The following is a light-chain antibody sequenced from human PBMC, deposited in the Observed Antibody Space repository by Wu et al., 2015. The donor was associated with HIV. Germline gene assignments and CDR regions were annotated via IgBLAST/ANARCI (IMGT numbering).Light chain of an antibody. CDR2: GAS. V-gene: IGKV3-20*01. CDR1: QSVSSSY. CDR3: QQYGSAPLT. J-gene: IGKJ4*01. Sequence: EIVLTQSPGTLSLSPGERATLSCRASQSVSSSYLAWYQRKPGQAPRLLIYGASSRATGIPDRLSGSGSETDFTLTISRLEPEDSAVYYCQQYGSAPLTFGGGTKVEIK.